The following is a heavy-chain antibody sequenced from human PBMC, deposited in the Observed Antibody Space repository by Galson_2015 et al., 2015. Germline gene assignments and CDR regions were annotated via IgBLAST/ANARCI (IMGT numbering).Heavy chain of an antibody. D-gene: IGHD3-3*01. CDR2: ISYDGSNK. V-gene: IGHV3-30-3*01. Sequence: SLRLSCAASGFTFSSYAMHWVRQAPGKGLEWVAVISYDGSNKYYADSVKGRFTISRDNSKNTLYLQMNSLRAEDTAVYYCARDFDITIFGVVINYYYYGMDVWGQGTTVTVSS. J-gene: IGHJ6*02. CDR1: GFTFSSYA. CDR3: ARDFDITIFGVVINYYYYGMDV.